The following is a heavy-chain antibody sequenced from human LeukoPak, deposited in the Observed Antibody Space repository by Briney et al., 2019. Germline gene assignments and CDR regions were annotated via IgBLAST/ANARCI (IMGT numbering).Heavy chain of an antibody. D-gene: IGHD6-13*01. Sequence: SETLSLTCTVSGGSISSYYWSWIRQPPGKGLEWIGYIYHSGSTYYNPSLKSRVTISVDRSKNQFSLKLSSVTAADTAVYYCARGGSSWYWFDPWGQGTLVTVSS. V-gene: IGHV4-59*12. CDR3: ARGGSSWYWFDP. CDR2: IYHSGST. J-gene: IGHJ5*02. CDR1: GGSISSYY.